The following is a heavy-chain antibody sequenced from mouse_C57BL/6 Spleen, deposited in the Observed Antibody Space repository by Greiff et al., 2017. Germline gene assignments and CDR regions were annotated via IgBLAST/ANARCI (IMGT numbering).Heavy chain of an antibody. D-gene: IGHD1-1*01. CDR3: ARYGISFLYFDY. V-gene: IGHV1-19*01. CDR2: INPCNGGT. J-gene: IGHJ2*01. CDR1: GYTFTDYY. Sequence: EVLLQQSGPVLVQPGASVKMSCKASGYTFTDYYMNWVKQSPGKSLEWIGVINPCNGGTSYTQKFKGKATFTVEKSSSTAYMELNRLTSEDSAVYYCARYGISFLYFDYWGQGTTLTVSS.